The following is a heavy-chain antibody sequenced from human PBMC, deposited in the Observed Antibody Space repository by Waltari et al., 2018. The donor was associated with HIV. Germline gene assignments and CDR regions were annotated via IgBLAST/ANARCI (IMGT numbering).Heavy chain of an antibody. Sequence: EVQLVESGGGLVQPGGSLSLSGAASGFTFRRYWMSWVRQAPGKGLDWVANIKQDGSEKYYVDSVNGRFTISRDNAENSLYLQMNSLRAEDTAVYYCARGGFYGSGSKVNWGQGTLVTVSS. CDR1: GFTFRRYW. V-gene: IGHV3-7*04. J-gene: IGHJ4*02. D-gene: IGHD3-10*01. CDR2: IKQDGSEK. CDR3: ARGGFYGSGSKVN.